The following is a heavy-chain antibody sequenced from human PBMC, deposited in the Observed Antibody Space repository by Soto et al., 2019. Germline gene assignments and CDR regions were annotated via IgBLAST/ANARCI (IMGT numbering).Heavy chain of an antibody. CDR2: IIPIFGTA. CDR1: GGTFSSYA. D-gene: IGHD5-18*01. V-gene: IGHV1-69*13. Sequence: SVKVSCTASGGTFSSYAISLVRQAPGQGLECMGGIIPIFGTANYAQKFQGRVTITADESTSTAYLELSSMRSEDTAVYYCARVRGHTYGHGTHFDYWGQGTLVTSPQ. CDR3: ARVRGHTYGHGTHFDY. J-gene: IGHJ4*02.